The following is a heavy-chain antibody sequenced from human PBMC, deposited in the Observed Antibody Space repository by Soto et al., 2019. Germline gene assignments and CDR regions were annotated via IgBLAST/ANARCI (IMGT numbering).Heavy chain of an antibody. CDR3: ARSFRQWLVDY. D-gene: IGHD6-19*01. Sequence: QVQLVESGGGVVQPGRSLRLSCAASGFTFSSYDMHWVRQAPGKGLEWVAIIWYDGSNKYYADSVKGRFTISRDNSKNKLYRQVNSLRADDTAVYYCARSFRQWLVDYWGQGTLVTVSS. CDR1: GFTFSSYD. CDR2: IWYDGSNK. J-gene: IGHJ4*02. V-gene: IGHV3-33*01.